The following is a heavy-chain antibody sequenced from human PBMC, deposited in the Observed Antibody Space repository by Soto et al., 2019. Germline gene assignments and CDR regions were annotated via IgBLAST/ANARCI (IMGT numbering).Heavy chain of an antibody. V-gene: IGHV4-39*01. Sequence: SETLSLTCTVSGGSISSSSYYWGWIRQPPGKGLEWIGSIYYSGSTYYNPSLKSRVTISVDTSKSQFSLKLSSVTAADTAVYYCARFVVAATQWFDPWGQGTLVTVSS. CDR3: ARFVVAATQWFDP. CDR2: IYYSGST. D-gene: IGHD2-15*01. CDR1: GGSISSSSYY. J-gene: IGHJ5*02.